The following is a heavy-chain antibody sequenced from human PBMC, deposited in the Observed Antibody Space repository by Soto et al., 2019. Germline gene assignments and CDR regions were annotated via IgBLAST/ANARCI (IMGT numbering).Heavy chain of an antibody. CDR1: GGTVSSYA. CDR2: IIPIFGTA. V-gene: IGHV1-69*01. CDR3: ARDSISTHNCYGMDV. D-gene: IGHD2-21*01. Sequence: QVQLVQSGAEVKKPGSSVKVSCKASGGTVSSYAISWVRKAPGQGLEWMGGIIPIFGTANYAQKFQGRVTITADESTSTAYMELSSLRSEDTAVHYCARDSISTHNCYGMDVWGQGTTVTVSS. J-gene: IGHJ6*02.